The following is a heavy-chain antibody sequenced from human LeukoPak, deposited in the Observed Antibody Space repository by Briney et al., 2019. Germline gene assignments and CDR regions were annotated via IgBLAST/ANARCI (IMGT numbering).Heavy chain of an antibody. D-gene: IGHD3-3*01. Sequence: ASVKVSCKASGYTFTSYGISWVRQAPGQGLECMGWISAYNGNTNYAQKLQGRVTMTTDTSTSTAYMELRSLRSDDTAVYYCARAGRLRFLEWPAIDYWGQGTLVTVSS. CDR1: GYTFTSYG. CDR3: ARAGRLRFLEWPAIDY. V-gene: IGHV1-18*01. J-gene: IGHJ4*02. CDR2: ISAYNGNT.